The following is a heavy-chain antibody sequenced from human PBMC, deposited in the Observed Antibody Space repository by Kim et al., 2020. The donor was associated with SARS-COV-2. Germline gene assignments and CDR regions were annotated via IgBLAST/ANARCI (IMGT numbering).Heavy chain of an antibody. CDR2: ISGSGGST. D-gene: IGHD3-22*01. Sequence: GGSLRLSCAASGFTFSSYAMSWVRQAPGKGLEWVSAISGSGGSTYYADSVKGRFTISRDNSKNTLYLQMNSLRAEDTAVYYCAKGDYYDSSGYYSATFFDYCGQGTLVTVSP. CDR3: AKGDYYDSSGYYSATFFDY. J-gene: IGHJ4*02. V-gene: IGHV3-23*01. CDR1: GFTFSSYA.